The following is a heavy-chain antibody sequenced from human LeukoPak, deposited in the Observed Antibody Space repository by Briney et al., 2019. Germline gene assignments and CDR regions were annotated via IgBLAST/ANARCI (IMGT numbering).Heavy chain of an antibody. D-gene: IGHD6-19*01. J-gene: IGHJ5*02. CDR3: ARVVAVAPLDNWFDP. CDR1: GGSISSGSYY. V-gene: IGHV4-61*02. CDR2: IYTSGST. Sequence: PSETLSLTCTVSGGSISSGSYYWSWIRQPAGKGLEGIGRIYTSGSTNYNPSLKSRVTISVDTSKNQFSLKLSSVTAADTAVYYCARVVAVAPLDNWFDPWGQGTLVTVSS.